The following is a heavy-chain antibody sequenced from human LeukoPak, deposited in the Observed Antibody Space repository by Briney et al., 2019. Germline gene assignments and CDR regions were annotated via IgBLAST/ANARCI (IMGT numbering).Heavy chain of an antibody. CDR1: GGSISSSSYY. Sequence: SETLSLTCTVPGGSISSSSYYWGWIRQPPGKGLEWIGSIYYSGSTYYNPSLKSRVTISVDTSKNQFSLKLSSVTAADTAVYYCARHSYDSSGYPFDPWGQGTLVTVSS. CDR2: IYYSGST. D-gene: IGHD3-22*01. V-gene: IGHV4-39*01. CDR3: ARHSYDSSGYPFDP. J-gene: IGHJ5*02.